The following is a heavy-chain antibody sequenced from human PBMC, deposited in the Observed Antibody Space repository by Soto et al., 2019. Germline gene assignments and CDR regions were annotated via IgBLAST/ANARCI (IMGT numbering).Heavy chain of an antibody. CDR1: GFSLTARGEG. CDR2: VYWNDGR. V-gene: IGHV2-5*01. CDR3: AYTRGASDTGGVFDP. J-gene: IGHJ5*02. Sequence: QMTLKESGPTLVKPTQTLTLTCTFSGFSLTARGEGVGWIRQPPGKAPEWLAVVYWNDGRRYNPSLRSRPTITKETSKNQVLLTVTNMDPVDTATYYCAYTRGASDTGGVFDPWGQGTLVTVSS. D-gene: IGHD3-3*01.